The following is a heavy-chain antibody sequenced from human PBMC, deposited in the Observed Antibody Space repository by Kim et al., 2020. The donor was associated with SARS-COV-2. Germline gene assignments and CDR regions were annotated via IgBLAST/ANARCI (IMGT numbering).Heavy chain of an antibody. J-gene: IGHJ5*02. V-gene: IGHV4-31*03. CDR1: GGSISSGGYY. D-gene: IGHD3-22*01. CDR3: ARNIGITMIVVVTGWFDP. CDR2: IYYSGST. Sequence: SETLSLTCTVSGGSISSGGYYWSWIRQHPGKGLEWIGYIYYSGSTNYNPSLKSRVTISVDTSKNQFSLKLSAVTAADTAVYYWARNIGITMIVVVTGWFDPWGQGTLVTVSS.